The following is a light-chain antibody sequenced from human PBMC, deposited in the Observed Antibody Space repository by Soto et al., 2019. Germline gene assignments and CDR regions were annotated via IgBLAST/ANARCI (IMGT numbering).Light chain of an antibody. Sequence: EIVLTQSPGTLSLSPGERATLSCRASQSVSSSYLAWYQQKPGQAPRLLIYGASGRATGIPYRFSGSGSGAEFTLTISRPEPEDFAVYYCQQYVSSPMYTFGQGTKLEIK. CDR2: GAS. V-gene: IGKV3-20*01. J-gene: IGKJ2*01. CDR3: QQYVSSPMYT. CDR1: QSVSSSY.